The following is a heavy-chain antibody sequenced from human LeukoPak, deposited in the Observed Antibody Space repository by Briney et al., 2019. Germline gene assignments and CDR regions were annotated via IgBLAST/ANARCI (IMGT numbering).Heavy chain of an antibody. CDR1: GFTFSDYY. J-gene: IGHJ4*02. V-gene: IGHV3-11*01. CDR3: ARRRDSGSLQHFDY. CDR2: ISSSGATI. D-gene: IGHD1-26*01. Sequence: GGSLRLSCAASGFTFSDYYMSWIRQAPGKGLEWVSYISSSGATIYYADSVKGRFTISRDNAKNSLYLQMNSLRAEDTAVYYCARRRDSGSLQHFDYWGQGTLVTVSS.